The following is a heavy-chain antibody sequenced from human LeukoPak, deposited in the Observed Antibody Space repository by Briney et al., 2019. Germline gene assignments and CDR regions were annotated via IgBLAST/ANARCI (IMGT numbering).Heavy chain of an antibody. J-gene: IGHJ4*02. Sequence: GGSLRLSCATSGFTIGKSDMAWVRQAPGKGLEWVSIVYTGGRTFHADSVKGRFSISRDNSKNTLYLQMNSLRAEDTALYYCAKDFVRYNIQFDYWGQGALVTVSS. CDR2: VYTGGRT. CDR3: AKDFVRYNIQFDY. CDR1: GFTIGKSD. D-gene: IGHD1-1*01. V-gene: IGHV3-53*01.